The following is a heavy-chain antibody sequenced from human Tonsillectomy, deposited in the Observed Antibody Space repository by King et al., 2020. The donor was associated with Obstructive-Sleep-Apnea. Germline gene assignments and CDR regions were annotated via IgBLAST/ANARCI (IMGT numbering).Heavy chain of an antibody. CDR3: ARDAFGELSLDY. V-gene: IGHV3-21*01. D-gene: IGHD3-10*01. CDR2: ISSSSSYI. J-gene: IGHJ4*02. CDR1: GFTFSSYS. Sequence: VQLVESGGGLVKPGGSLRLSCAASGFTFSSYSMNWVRQAPGKGLEWVSSISSSSSYIYYADSVKGRFTISRDNAKNSLYLQMNSLRAEDTAVYYCARDAFGELSLDYWGQGTLVTVSS.